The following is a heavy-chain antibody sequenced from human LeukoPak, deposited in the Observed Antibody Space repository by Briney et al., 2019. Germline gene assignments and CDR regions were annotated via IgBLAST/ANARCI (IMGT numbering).Heavy chain of an antibody. V-gene: IGHV4-59*01. CDR3: ARVMGKEQWLVRALDY. Sequence: SETLSLTCAVSGGSISSYYWSWIRQPPGKGLEWIGYIYYSGSTNYNPSLKSRVTISVDTSKNQFSLKLSSVTAADTAVYYCARVMGKEQWLVRALDYWGQGTLVTVSS. D-gene: IGHD6-19*01. J-gene: IGHJ4*02. CDR2: IYYSGST. CDR1: GGSISSYY.